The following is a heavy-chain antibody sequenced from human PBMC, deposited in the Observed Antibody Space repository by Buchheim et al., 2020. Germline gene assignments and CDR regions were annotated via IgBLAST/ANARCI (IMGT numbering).Heavy chain of an antibody. CDR1: GGSISSGDYY. Sequence: QVQLQESGPGLVKPSQTLSLTCTVSGGSISSGDYYWSWIRQPPGKGLEWIGYIYYSGSTYYNPSLKSRVTISVDTFKNPFSLKLSSVTAADTAVYYCARGFRGYCNGTSCYYFDYWGQGTL. J-gene: IGHJ4*02. CDR3: ARGFRGYCNGTSCYYFDY. V-gene: IGHV4-30-4*01. CDR2: IYYSGST. D-gene: IGHD2-15*01.